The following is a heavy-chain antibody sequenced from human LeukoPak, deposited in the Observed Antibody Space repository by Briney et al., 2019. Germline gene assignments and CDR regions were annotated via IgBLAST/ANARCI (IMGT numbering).Heavy chain of an antibody. J-gene: IGHJ3*02. CDR2: IKQDGSEK. CDR1: GFTFSSYW. Sequence: PGGSLRLSCAASGFTFSSYWMSWVRQAPGKGLEWVANIKQDGSEKYYVDSVKGRFTISRDNSKNTLYLQMNSLRAEDTAVYYCAKDWGPYYYGSGSYAKSDAFDIWGQGTMVTVSS. D-gene: IGHD3-10*01. CDR3: AKDWGPYYYGSGSYAKSDAFDI. V-gene: IGHV3-7*03.